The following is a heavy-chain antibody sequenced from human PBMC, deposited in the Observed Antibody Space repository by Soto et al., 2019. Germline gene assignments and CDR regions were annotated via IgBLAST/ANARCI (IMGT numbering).Heavy chain of an antibody. J-gene: IGHJ3*02. CDR2: ISSSSSYI. CDR1: GFTFSSYS. V-gene: IGHV3-21*01. D-gene: IGHD1-26*01. CDR3: ASNSSGWELLGADAFDI. Sequence: GGSLRLSCAASGFTFSSYSMNWVRQAPGKGPEWVSSISSSSSYIYYADSVKGRFTISRDNAKNSLYLQMNSLRAEDTAVYYCASNSSGWELLGADAFDIWGQGTTVTVSS.